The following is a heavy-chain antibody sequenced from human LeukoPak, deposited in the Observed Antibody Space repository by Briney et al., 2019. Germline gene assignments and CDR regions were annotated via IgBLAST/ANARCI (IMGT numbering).Heavy chain of an antibody. CDR1: GGSISSGGYS. J-gene: IGHJ5*02. D-gene: IGHD4-17*01. V-gene: IGHV4-30-2*01. CDR2: IYHSGST. Sequence: PSQTLSLTCAVSGGSISSGGYSWSWIRQPPGKGLEWIGYIYHSGSTYYNPSLKSRVTISVDRSKNQFSLRLSSVTAADTAVYYCARSTTVSNWFDPWGQGTLVTVSS. CDR3: ARSTTVSNWFDP.